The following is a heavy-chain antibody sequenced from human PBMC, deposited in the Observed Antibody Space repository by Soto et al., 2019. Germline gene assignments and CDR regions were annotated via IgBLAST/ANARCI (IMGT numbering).Heavy chain of an antibody. J-gene: IGHJ6*02. D-gene: IGHD3-10*01. Sequence: QVQLVQSGAEVKKPGSSVKVSCKASGGTFSSYAISWVRQAPGQGLEWMGGIIPIFGTANYAQKFQGRVTITADESTSRANMELSSLGFEDTAWYYGAGAAPGECPPPHGFGMDVWGQGTTVTVSS. CDR3: AGAAPGECPPPHGFGMDV. CDR1: GGTFSSYA. CDR2: IIPIFGTA. V-gene: IGHV1-69*01.